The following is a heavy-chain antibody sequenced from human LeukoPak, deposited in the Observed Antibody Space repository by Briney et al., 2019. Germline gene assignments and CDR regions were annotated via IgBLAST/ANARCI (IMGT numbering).Heavy chain of an antibody. J-gene: IGHJ4*02. D-gene: IGHD1-26*01. CDR2: INHSGST. CDR3: ARGRANLAY. V-gene: IGHV4-34*01. CDR1: GGSFSGYY. Sequence: SETLSLTCAVYGGSFSGYYWSWIRQPPGKGLEWIGEINHSGSTNYNPSLKSRVTISVDTSKNQFSLKLSSVTAADTAVYYCARGRANLAYWGQGTLVTVSS.